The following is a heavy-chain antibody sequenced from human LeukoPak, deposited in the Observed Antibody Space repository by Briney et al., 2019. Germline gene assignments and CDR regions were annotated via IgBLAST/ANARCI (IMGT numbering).Heavy chain of an antibody. CDR1: GFTFSSYA. CDR3: AKDRDTSGWFHNWFDP. CDR2: ISGSGGST. Sequence: GGSLRLSCAASGFTFSSYATSWVRQAPGKGLEWVSAISGSGGSTYYADSVKGRFTISRDNSKNTLYVQMNSLRAEDTAVYYCAKDRDTSGWFHNWFDPWGQGTLVTVSS. D-gene: IGHD6-19*01. J-gene: IGHJ5*02. V-gene: IGHV3-23*01.